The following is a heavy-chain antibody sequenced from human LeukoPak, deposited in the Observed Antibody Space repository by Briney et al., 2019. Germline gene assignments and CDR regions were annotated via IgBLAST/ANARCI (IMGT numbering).Heavy chain of an antibody. J-gene: IGHJ4*02. CDR3: ARDLSGDDYYDSSGYYDY. V-gene: IGHV1-18*01. D-gene: IGHD3-22*01. CDR1: GYTFTSYG. CDR2: ISAYNGNT. Sequence: ASVKVSCKASGYTFTSYGISWVRQAPGQGLEWMGWISAYNGNTNYAQKLQGRVTMTTDTSTSTAYMELRSLRSNDTAVYYCARDLSGDDYYDSSGYYDYWGQGTLVTVSS.